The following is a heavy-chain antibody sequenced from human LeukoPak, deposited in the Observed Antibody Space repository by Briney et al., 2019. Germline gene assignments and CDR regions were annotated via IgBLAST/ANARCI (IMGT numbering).Heavy chain of an antibody. CDR1: GASIRSYY. CDR3: ARGPGGGSYSDAFDI. D-gene: IGHD1-26*01. Sequence: PSETLSLTCTVSGASIRSYYWSWIRQPPGKGLEWIAYIYYSGSTYYNPSLKSRVSVSINTSKNQFSLKLTSVTAADTAVYYCARGPGGGSYSDAFDIWGQGTMVTVSS. CDR2: IYYSGST. V-gene: IGHV4-59*01. J-gene: IGHJ3*02.